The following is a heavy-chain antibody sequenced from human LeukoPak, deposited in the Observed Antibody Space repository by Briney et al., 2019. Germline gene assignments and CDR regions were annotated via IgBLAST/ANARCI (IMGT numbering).Heavy chain of an antibody. V-gene: IGHV3-21*01. CDR1: GFTFSSYS. D-gene: IGHD6-6*01. CDR3: ARGEWSSSPFDS. J-gene: IGHJ4*02. Sequence: GGSLRLSCAASGFTFSSYSMNWVRQAPGKGLEWVSFISTSSNYIYYADSVKGRFTISRDNAKNSLYLQMNSLRAEDTAVYYCARGEWSSSPFDSWGQGTLVTVSS. CDR2: ISTSSNYI.